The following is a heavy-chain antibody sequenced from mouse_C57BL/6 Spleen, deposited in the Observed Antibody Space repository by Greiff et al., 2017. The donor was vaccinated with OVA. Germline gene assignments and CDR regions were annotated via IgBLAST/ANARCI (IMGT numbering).Heavy chain of an antibody. CDR3: AKGRAYYSPFDY. CDR2: ISSGSSTI. CDR1: GFTFSDYG. Sequence: DVHLVESGGGLVKPGGSLKLSCAASGFTFSDYGMHWVRQAPEKGLEWVAYISSGSSTIYYADTVKGRFTISRDNAKNTLFLQMTSLRSEDTAMYYCAKGRAYYSPFDYWGQGTTLTVSS. J-gene: IGHJ2*01. D-gene: IGHD2-12*01. V-gene: IGHV5-17*01.